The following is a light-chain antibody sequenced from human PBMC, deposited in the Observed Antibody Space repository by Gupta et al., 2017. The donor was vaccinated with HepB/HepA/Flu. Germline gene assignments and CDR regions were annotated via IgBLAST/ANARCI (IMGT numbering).Light chain of an antibody. Sequence: DIVMTQYSDSLAVSLGERATINCTSSQSVIYNSNNKSYLGWYQQKPGQPPKLLIYSSSTRECGVPDRFSGSGPVKDFTLTISSLQAEDVAIYFCHQCYSDPPTFGQGTKVEIK. J-gene: IGKJ1*01. CDR3: HQCYSDPPT. CDR2: SSS. CDR1: QSVIYNSNNKSY. V-gene: IGKV4-1*01.